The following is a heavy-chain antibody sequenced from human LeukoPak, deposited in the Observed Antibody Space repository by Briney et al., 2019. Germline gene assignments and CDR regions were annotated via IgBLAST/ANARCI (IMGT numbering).Heavy chain of an antibody. V-gene: IGHV1-2*02. CDR1: GYTFTGYY. Sequence: GASVKVSCKASGYTFTGYYMHWVRQAPGQGLEWMGWINPNSGGTNYAQKFQGRVTMTRDTSISTAYMELSRLRSDDTAVYYCARDPNWNYFTSYYYYMDVWGKGTTVTVSS. CDR3: ARDPNWNYFTSYYYYMDV. CDR2: INPNSGGT. J-gene: IGHJ6*03. D-gene: IGHD1-7*01.